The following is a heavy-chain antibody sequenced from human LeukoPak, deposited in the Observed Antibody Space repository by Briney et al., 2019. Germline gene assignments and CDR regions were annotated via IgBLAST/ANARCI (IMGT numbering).Heavy chain of an antibody. CDR2: TYHRSKWYN. CDR3: AREGPAFDI. Sequence: SQTLSLTCAISGDSVSSDSSAWNWIRQSPSRGLEWLGRTYHRSKWYNEYAVPVKSRITINPDTSKNQFSLQLDSVTPEDTAVYFCAREGPAFDIWGQGTMVAVSS. CDR1: GDSVSSDSSA. V-gene: IGHV6-1*01. J-gene: IGHJ3*02.